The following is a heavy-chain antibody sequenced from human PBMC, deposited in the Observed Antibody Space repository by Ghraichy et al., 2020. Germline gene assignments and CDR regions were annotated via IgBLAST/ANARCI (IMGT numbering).Heavy chain of an antibody. J-gene: IGHJ4*02. Sequence: SQTLSLTCTVSGGSISSSSSYWGWVRQPPGKGLEWIGTIFYTGSTYYKPSLKGRVTISLDTSKNQLSLNLSSVTAAETAVYYCARHDSTGFYYFDYWGQGTLVTVSS. CDR3: ARHDSTGFYYFDY. CDR1: GGSISSSSSY. CDR2: IFYTGST. D-gene: IGHD3-22*01. V-gene: IGHV4-39*01.